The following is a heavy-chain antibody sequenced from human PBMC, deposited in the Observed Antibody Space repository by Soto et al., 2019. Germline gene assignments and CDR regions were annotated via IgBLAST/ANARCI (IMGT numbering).Heavy chain of an antibody. Sequence: SETRSRTCALYGGSLDFYYWLLLRPSPGKGLEWIGEIHHSGSTKYNPSLKSRVSLSVDTSTKQFSLKMTSMTAADRGVYYCARGVDSWSGYLFWGQGTLVTFSS. D-gene: IGHD3-3*01. V-gene: IGHV4-34*01. CDR1: GGSLDFYY. J-gene: IGHJ4*02. CDR3: ARGVDSWSGYLF. CDR2: IHHSGST.